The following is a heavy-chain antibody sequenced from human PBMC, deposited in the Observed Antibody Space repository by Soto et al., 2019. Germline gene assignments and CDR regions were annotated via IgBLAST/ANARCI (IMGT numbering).Heavy chain of an antibody. CDR1: GFTFSSYA. J-gene: IGHJ6*02. CDR3: AREYYYYGMDV. Sequence: GSLRLSCAASGFTFSSYAMHWVRQAPGKGLEWVAVISYDGSNKYYADSVKGRFTISRDNSKNTLYLQMNSLRAEDTAVYYCAREYYYYGMDVWGQGTTGSVS. V-gene: IGHV3-30-3*01. CDR2: ISYDGSNK.